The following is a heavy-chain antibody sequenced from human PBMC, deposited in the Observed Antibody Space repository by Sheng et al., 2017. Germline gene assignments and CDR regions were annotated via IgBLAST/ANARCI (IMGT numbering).Heavy chain of an antibody. CDR2: IYYSGST. CDR1: GDSISSGSHY. CDR3: ARDRGRVGWFDP. D-gene: IGHD1-1*01. J-gene: IGHJ5*02. Sequence: QVQLQESGPGLVKPSQTLSLTCAVSGDSISSGSHYWSWIRQYPGKGLEWIGHIYYSGSTYYNPSLKSRIIISLDTSKNEFSLHLSSVTVADTAMYFCARDRGRVGWFDPWGQGTLVTVSS. V-gene: IGHV4-31*11.